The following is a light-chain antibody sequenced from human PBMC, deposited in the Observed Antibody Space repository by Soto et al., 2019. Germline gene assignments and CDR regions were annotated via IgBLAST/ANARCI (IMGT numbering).Light chain of an antibody. Sequence: DVVMTQSPLSLPVTLGQPASISCRSSQSLVYSDGNTYLNWFQQRPGQSPRRLIYKVSNRDSGVPDRLSGSGSGTDFTLKISRVEAEDVGVYYCMQGTHWPPVRKRFGQGTKLEIK. CDR2: KVS. V-gene: IGKV2-30*01. J-gene: IGKJ2*01. CDR1: QSLVYSDGNTY. CDR3: MQGTHWPPVRKR.